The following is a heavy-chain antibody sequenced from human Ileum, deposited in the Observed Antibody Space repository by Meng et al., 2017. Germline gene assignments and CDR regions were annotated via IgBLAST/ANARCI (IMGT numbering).Heavy chain of an antibody. CDR3: ARDHWGSLDY. CDR2: AGT. CDR1: GGSVSTSDYQ. J-gene: IGHJ4*02. D-gene: IGHD7-27*01. Sequence: QVPVQGWGPGLVRPSGTLCRICTFSGGSVSTSDYQWGWIRQPPGKGLEWIGYAGTNYNPSLKSRVTISVDTSKRQFSLKLTSVTAADTAVYYCARDHWGSLDYWGQGILVTVSS. V-gene: IGHV4-61*08.